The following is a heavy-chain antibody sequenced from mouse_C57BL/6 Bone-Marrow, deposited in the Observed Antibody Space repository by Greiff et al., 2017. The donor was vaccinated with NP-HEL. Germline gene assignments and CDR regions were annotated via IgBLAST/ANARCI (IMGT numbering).Heavy chain of an antibody. CDR1: GFTFSSYA. J-gene: IGHJ2*01. CDR2: ISDGGSYT. D-gene: IGHD2-3*01. Sequence: EVMLVESGGGLVKPGGSLKLSCAASGFTFSSYAMSWVRQTPEKRLEWVATISDGGSYTYYPDNVQGRFTISRDTAKNNLYLQMSHLKSEDAAMYYCARWLLLDYWGQGTTLTVSS. CDR3: ARWLLLDY. V-gene: IGHV5-4*03.